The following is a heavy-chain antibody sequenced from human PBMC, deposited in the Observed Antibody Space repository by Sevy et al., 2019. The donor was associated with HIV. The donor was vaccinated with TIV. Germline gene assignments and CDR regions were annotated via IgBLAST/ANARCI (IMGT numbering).Heavy chain of an antibody. Sequence: GGSLRLSCIGSGFSFSYYGIHWVRQSPGKGLDWVALISHDGINEYYADSVKGRFTISRDNSKNTLYLQMNSLRVEDTAVYYCAKRGGHDTSGYVSYYYYGMDVWGQGTTVTVSS. CDR2: ISHDGINE. CDR1: GFSFSYYG. CDR3: AKRGGHDTSGYVSYYYYGMDV. D-gene: IGHD3-22*01. J-gene: IGHJ6*02. V-gene: IGHV3-30*18.